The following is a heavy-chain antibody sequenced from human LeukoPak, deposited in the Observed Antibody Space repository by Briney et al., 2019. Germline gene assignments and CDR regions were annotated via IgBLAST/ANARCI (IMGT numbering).Heavy chain of an antibody. D-gene: IGHD1-26*01. Sequence: PGGSLRLSCAASGLTFSSYAMHWVRQAPGKGLEWVAVISYDGSNEYYADSVKGRFTISRDNSKNTLYLQMNSLRAEDTAVYYCARDKVGATNYFDYWGQGTLVTVSS. V-gene: IGHV3-30-3*01. CDR2: ISYDGSNE. CDR1: GLTFSSYA. J-gene: IGHJ4*02. CDR3: ARDKVGATNYFDY.